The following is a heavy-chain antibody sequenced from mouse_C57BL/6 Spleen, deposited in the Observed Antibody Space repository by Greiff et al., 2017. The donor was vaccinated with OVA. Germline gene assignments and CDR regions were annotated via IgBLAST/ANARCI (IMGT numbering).Heavy chain of an antibody. CDR3: ARAEEVLAGTGFAY. J-gene: IGHJ3*01. V-gene: IGHV1-64*01. D-gene: IGHD2-14*01. CDR1: GYTFTSYW. CDR2: IHPNSGST. Sequence: QVQLKQPGAELVKPGASVKLSCKASGYTFTSYWMHWVKQRPGQGLEWIGMIHPNSGSTNYNEKFKSKATLTVDKSSSTAYMQLSSLTSEDSAVYYCARAEEVLAGTGFAYWGQGTLVTVSA.